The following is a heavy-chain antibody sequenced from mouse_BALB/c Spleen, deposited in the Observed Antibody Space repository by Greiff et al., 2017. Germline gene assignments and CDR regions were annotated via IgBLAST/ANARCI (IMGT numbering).Heavy chain of an antibody. CDR2: INSNGGST. D-gene: IGHD2-1*01. Sequence: EVKLMESGGGLVQPGGSLKLSCAASGFTFSSYGMSWVRQTPDKRLELVATINSNGGSTYYPDSVKGRFTISRDNAKNTLYLQMSSLKSEDTAMYYCARDGNYPYYYAIDYWGQGTSVTVSS. CDR1: GFTFSSYG. J-gene: IGHJ4*01. CDR3: ARDGNYPYYYAIDY. V-gene: IGHV5-6-3*01.